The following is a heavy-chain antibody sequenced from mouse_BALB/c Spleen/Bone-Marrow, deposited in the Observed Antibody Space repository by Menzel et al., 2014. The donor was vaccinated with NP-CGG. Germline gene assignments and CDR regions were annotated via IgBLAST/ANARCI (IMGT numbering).Heavy chain of an antibody. CDR2: INSDGGST. CDR1: EYEFPSHD. D-gene: IGHD1-1*01. J-gene: IGHJ3*01. V-gene: IGHV5-2*03. CDR3: ARHGDYYGSSLFAY. Sequence: EVKLVESGGGLVQPGESLRLSCESNEYEFPSHDMSWVRRTPEKRLELVAAINSDGGSTYYPDTMERRFIISRDNSKKTLYLQMSSLRSEDTAFYYCARHGDYYGSSLFAYWGQVTLVTVSA.